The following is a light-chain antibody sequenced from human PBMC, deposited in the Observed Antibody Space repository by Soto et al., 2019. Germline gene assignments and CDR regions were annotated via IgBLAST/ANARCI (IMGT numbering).Light chain of an antibody. CDR1: QSISSW. CDR3: QQSYSTPPRT. J-gene: IGKJ1*01. Sequence: EIVMTQSPSRLSASVGDKVTIPCRASQSISSWLAWYQQKPGKAPKLLIYAASSLQSGVPSRFSGSGSGTDFTLTISSLQPEDFATYYCQQSYSTPPRTFGQGTKVDI. CDR2: AAS. V-gene: IGKV1-39*01.